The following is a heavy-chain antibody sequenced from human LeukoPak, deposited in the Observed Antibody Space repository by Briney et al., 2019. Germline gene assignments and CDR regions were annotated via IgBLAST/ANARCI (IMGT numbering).Heavy chain of an antibody. Sequence: ASVKVSCKASGYTFTSYGISWVRQAPGQGLEWMGWISPYNGNPNYAQRLQGRVTMTTDTSTSTDFMELRSLRSDDTAVYYCARTVTATSLLFDYWGQGTLVTVSS. CDR3: ARTVTATSLLFDY. D-gene: IGHD2-21*02. CDR2: ISPYNGNP. CDR1: GYTFTSYG. V-gene: IGHV1-18*01. J-gene: IGHJ4*02.